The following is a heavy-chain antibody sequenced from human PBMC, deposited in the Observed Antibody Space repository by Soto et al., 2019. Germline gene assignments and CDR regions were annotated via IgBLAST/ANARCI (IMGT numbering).Heavy chain of an antibody. V-gene: IGHV3-73*02. CDR2: IRGRPNNYAT. Sequence: EVRLVESGGDLVHPGGSLKLSCVASGFIFSGTTIHWVRQASGEGLEWVGRIRGRPNNYATEYGASLKGRFTISRDDSKGTASLQMNSLRTEDTAVYFCTRAPVGNNVDYWGQGTLVTVSS. CDR3: TRAPVGNNVDY. J-gene: IGHJ4*02. D-gene: IGHD6-13*01. CDR1: GFIFSGTT.